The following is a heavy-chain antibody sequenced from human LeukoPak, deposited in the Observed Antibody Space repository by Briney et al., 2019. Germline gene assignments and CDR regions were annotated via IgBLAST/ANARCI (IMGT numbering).Heavy chain of an antibody. Sequence: SGTLSLTCGVSGGSISTTNWWTWVRQPPGKGLEWIGSLYYSGSTYYNPSLKSRVTISVDTSKNQFSLKLSSVTAADTAVYYCARHASYCSGGSCYKGWFDPWGQGTLVSVSS. CDR3: ARHASYCSGGSCYKGWFDP. CDR1: GGSISTTNW. J-gene: IGHJ5*02. V-gene: IGHV4-4*02. CDR2: LYYSGST. D-gene: IGHD2-15*01.